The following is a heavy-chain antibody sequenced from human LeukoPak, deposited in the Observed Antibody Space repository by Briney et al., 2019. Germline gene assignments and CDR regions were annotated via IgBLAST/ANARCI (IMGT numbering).Heavy chain of an antibody. CDR2: IYTSGST. V-gene: IGHV4-61*02. CDR1: GGSISSGSYY. CDR3: AREEEQLVRRPPFDYYYYMDV. Sequence: KSSETLSLTCTVSGGSISSGSYYWSWIRQPAGKGLEWIGRIYTSGSTNYNPSLKSRVTISVDTSKNQFSLKLSSVTAADTAVYYCAREEEQLVRRPPFDYYYYMDVWGKGTTVTVSS. D-gene: IGHD6-6*01. J-gene: IGHJ6*03.